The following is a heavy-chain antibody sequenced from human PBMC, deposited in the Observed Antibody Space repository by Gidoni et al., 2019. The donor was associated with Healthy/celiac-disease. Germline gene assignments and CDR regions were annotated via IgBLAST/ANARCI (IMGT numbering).Heavy chain of an antibody. D-gene: IGHD4-17*01. CDR1: GGSISSSNW. CDR2: IYHSGST. Sequence: QVQLQESGPGLVKPSGTLSLTCAVSGGSISSSNWWSWVRQPPGKGLEWIGEIYHSGSTNYNPSVKSRVTISVDKSQNQFSLKLSSVTAADTAVYYCARDYGGNSDFDYWGQGTLVTVAS. V-gene: IGHV4-4*02. CDR3: ARDYGGNSDFDY. J-gene: IGHJ4*02.